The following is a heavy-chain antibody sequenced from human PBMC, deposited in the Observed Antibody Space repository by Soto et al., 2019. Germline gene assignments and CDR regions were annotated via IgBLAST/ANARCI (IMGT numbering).Heavy chain of an antibody. Sequence: DVQLVQSGAEVKKPGESLQISCKSSGYRFTNTWIGWVRQMPGKGLEWMGAIFPGDSDSKYSPSFEGHVTITADKSIPTAYLQWSSLKASDTAVYYCATTVTTLGVDSWGQGTLVIVSS. V-gene: IGHV5-51*01. CDR3: ATTVTTLGVDS. CDR1: GYRFTNTW. CDR2: IFPGDSDS. J-gene: IGHJ4*02. D-gene: IGHD4-17*01.